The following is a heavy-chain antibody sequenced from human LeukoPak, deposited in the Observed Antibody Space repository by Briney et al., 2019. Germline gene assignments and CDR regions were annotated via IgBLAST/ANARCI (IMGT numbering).Heavy chain of an antibody. CDR2: IYYSGST. D-gene: IGHD1-1*01. J-gene: IGHJ5*02. CDR3: ARGDWNDDRSGWENLWFDP. CDR1: GGSISSGGYS. Sequence: PSETLSLTCAVSGGSISSGGYSWSWIRQPPGKGLEWIGYIYYSGSTYYNPSLKSRVTISVDTSKNQFSLKLSSVTAADTAVYYCARGDWNDDRSGWENLWFDPWGQGTLVTVSS. V-gene: IGHV4-30-4*07.